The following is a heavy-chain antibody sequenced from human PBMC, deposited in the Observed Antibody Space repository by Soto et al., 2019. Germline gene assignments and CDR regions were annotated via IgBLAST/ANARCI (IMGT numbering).Heavy chain of an antibody. V-gene: IGHV1-69*13. D-gene: IGHD5-12*01. CDR1: RCTFSSYA. CDR3: ARQYSGESMEV. CDR2: IIPIFGTA. Sequence: ASVKVSCKASRCTFSSYASSWVRQAPGQGLEWMGGIIPIFGTANYAQKFQGRVTITADESTSTAYMELSSLRSEDTAVYYCARQYSGESMEVWGQGTPVNVSS. J-gene: IGHJ6*02.